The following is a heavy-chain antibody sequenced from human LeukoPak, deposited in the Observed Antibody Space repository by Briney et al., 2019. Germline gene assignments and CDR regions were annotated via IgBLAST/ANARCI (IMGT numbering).Heavy chain of an antibody. D-gene: IGHD1-1*01. CDR1: GFTFDDYS. Sequence: PGRSLRLSCAASGFTFDDYSMHWVRQAPGKGLEWVSGINWNSGDIINADAVTGRFTISRDNAKNFVYLQMNSLRPDDTAVYYCAKRQQGSGNRYFDYWGQGILVTVSS. CDR3: AKRQQGSGNRYFDY. V-gene: IGHV3-9*01. CDR2: INWNSGDI. J-gene: IGHJ4*02.